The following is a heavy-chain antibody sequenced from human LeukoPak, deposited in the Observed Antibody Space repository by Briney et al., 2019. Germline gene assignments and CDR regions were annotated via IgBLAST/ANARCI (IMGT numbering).Heavy chain of an antibody. CDR3: VASSTKAFDI. D-gene: IGHD2-2*01. V-gene: IGHV4-30-2*01. Sequence: SETLSLTCAVSGGSISSGGYSWSWIRQPPGKGLEWIGYIYHSGSTYYNPPLKSRVSISVDRSKNQFSLTLSSVTAADTAVYYCVASSTKAFDIWGQGTMVTVSS. CDR2: IYHSGST. CDR1: GGSISSGGYS. J-gene: IGHJ3*02.